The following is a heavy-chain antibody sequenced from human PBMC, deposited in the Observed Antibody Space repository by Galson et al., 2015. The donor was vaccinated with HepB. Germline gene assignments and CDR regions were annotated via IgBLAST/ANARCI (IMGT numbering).Heavy chain of an antibody. CDR3: ARMYCSNGVCLYGMDV. D-gene: IGHD2-8*01. V-gene: IGHV3-11*01. Sequence: SLRLSCAGSGFIFSDYYMSWIRQAPGKGLEWVSYMSSRGSTIYYGDSVKGRFTISRDNAKNSLYLQMNSLRGEDTAVYYCARMYCSNGVCLYGMDVWDQGTTVTVSS. J-gene: IGHJ6*02. CDR2: MSSRGSTI. CDR1: GFIFSDYY.